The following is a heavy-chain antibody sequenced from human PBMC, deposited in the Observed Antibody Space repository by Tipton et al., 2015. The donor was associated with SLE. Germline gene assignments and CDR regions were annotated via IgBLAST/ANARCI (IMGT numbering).Heavy chain of an antibody. CDR2: ITSSGPTT. CDR1: NRG. J-gene: IGHJ3*02. CDR3: AKDGFGGDEIWDAFDI. D-gene: IGHD3-10*01. V-gene: IGHV3-48*04. Sequence: SLRLSCAANRGVHWVRQAPGKGLEWVSHITSSGPTTNYADSVKGRLTISRDNAKNSLYLQMNSLRAEDTAVYYCAKDGFGGDEIWDAFDIWGQGTLVIVSS.